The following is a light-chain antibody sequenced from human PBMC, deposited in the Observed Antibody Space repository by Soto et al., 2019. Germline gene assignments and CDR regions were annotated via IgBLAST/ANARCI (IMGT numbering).Light chain of an antibody. V-gene: IGKV3-20*01. CDR2: GAS. CDR3: QQYGSSPLT. CDR1: QSVSSNY. Sequence: EIVLTQSPATLSLSPGERATLSCRASQSVSSNYLAWYQQKPGQAPRLLIYGASSRATGIPDRFSGSGSGTEFTLTISRLEPEDFAVYSCQQYGSSPLTFGGGTKVEIK. J-gene: IGKJ4*01.